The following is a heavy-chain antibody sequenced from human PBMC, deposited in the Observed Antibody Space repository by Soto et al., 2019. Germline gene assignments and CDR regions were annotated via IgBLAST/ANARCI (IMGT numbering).Heavy chain of an antibody. J-gene: IGHJ4*02. CDR1: GFTFSNYR. D-gene: IGHD5-18*01. CDR3: ARNLGKSRYSHGLEHFDY. Sequence: EVQLVESGGELVKPGGSLRLACAASGFTFSNYRMSWVRQAPGKGLEWVSYISSSSDYIYYAESVKGRFTISRDNAKKSLYLQMNSLSAEDKAVYYCARNLGKSRYSHGLEHFDYWGQGSPVTVSS. V-gene: IGHV3-21*01. CDR2: ISSSSDYI.